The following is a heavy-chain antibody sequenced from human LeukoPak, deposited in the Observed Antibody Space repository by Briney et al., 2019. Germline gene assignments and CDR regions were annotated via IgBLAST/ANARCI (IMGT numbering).Heavy chain of an antibody. CDR1: GYTFTGYF. V-gene: IGHV1-2*02. CDR3: ARDARYWYFDL. CDR2: LNPNSGDT. Sequence: ASEKVSCKASGYTFTGYFLHWVRQAPGQGLEWMGWLNPNSGDTNYAQKFQGRVTMTRDTSISTAYMELSRLSSDDTAVYYCARDARYWYFDLWGRGTLVTVSS. J-gene: IGHJ2*01.